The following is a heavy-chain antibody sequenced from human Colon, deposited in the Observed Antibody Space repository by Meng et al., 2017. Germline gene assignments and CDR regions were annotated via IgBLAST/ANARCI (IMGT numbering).Heavy chain of an antibody. J-gene: IGHJ4*02. CDR3: ARDWGDARGGFDF. Sequence: VELQTSGPGLVKTSQTLSLTCAIPGDRVSSNSAAWNWIRQSPSRGLEWLGRTYYRSKYYNDYALSVKSRLTINPDTSKNQFSLQLNSVTREDTAIYYCARDWGDARGGFDFWGQGTLVTVSS. V-gene: IGHV6-1*01. D-gene: IGHD3-10*02. CDR2: TYYRSKYYN. CDR1: GDRVSSNSAA.